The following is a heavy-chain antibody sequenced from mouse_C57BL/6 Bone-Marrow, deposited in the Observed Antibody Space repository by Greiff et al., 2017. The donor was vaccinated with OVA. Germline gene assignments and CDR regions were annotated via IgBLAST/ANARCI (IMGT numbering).Heavy chain of an antibody. J-gene: IGHJ1*03. CDR2: ISSGSSTI. CDR1: GFTFSDYG. Sequence: EVQLVGSGGGLVKPGGSLKLSCAASGFTFSDYGMHWVRQAPEKGLEWVAYISSGSSTIYYADTVKGRFTISRDNAKNTLFLQMTSLRSEDTAMYYCARINYWYFDVWGTGTTVTVSS. V-gene: IGHV5-17*01. CDR3: ARINYWYFDV.